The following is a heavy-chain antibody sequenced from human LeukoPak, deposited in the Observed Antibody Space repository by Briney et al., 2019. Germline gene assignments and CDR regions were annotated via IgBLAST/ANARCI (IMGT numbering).Heavy chain of an antibody. CDR1: GGSISSGGYY. J-gene: IGHJ6*02. D-gene: IGHD6-19*01. Sequence: SETLSLTCTVSGGSISSGGYYWSWIRQHPGKGLEWIGYIYYSGSTYYNPSLKSRVTISVDTSKNQFSLKLSSVTAADTAVYYCARHRRWLVSNDRYYYYYGMDVWGQGTTVTVSS. CDR2: IYYSGST. CDR3: ARHRRWLVSNDRYYYYYGMDV. V-gene: IGHV4-31*03.